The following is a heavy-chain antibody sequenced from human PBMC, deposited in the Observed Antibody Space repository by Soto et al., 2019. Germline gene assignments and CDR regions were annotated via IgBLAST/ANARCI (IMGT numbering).Heavy chain of an antibody. CDR3: ASPATYGDYVVDY. CDR1: GGSISSSSYY. D-gene: IGHD4-17*01. Sequence: QLQLQESGPGLVKPLETLSLTCTVSGGSISSSSYYWGWIRQPPGKRLEWIGSIYYSGSTYYNPSLKSRVTISVDTSKNQFSLKLSSVTAADTAVYYCASPATYGDYVVDYWGQGTLVTVSS. J-gene: IGHJ4*02. CDR2: IYYSGST. V-gene: IGHV4-39*01.